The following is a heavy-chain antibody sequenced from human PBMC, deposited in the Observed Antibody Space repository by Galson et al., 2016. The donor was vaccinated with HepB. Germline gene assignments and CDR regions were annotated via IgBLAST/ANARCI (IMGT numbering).Heavy chain of an antibody. D-gene: IGHD3-3*01. J-gene: IGHJ6*02. CDR2: IIPTFATT. V-gene: IGHV1-69*01. CDR3: ARKPDFLTTYGMDV. Sequence: PGQGLEWMGGIIPTFATTNYAQKFQDRVKIGADASTGTAYLLLSSLRSEDTAVYYCARKPDFLTTYGMDVWGQGTTVIVSS.